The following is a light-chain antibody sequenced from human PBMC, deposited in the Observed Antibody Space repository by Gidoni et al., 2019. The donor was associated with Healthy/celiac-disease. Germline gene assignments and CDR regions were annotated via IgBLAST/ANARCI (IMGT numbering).Light chain of an antibody. J-gene: IGKJ2*01. CDR2: WAS. V-gene: IGKV4-1*01. CDR3: QQYYSTPYT. Sequence: DIVMTQSPDSLPLSLGERATINCKSSQSVLYSSNNKNYLAWYQQKPGQPPKLLIYWASTRESGVPDRFSGSGSGTDFTLTISSLQAEDVAVYYCQQYYSTPYTFGQGTKVEIK. CDR1: QSVLYSSNNKNY.